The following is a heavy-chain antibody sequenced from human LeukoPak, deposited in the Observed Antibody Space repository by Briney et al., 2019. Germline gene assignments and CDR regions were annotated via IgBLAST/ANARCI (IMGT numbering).Heavy chain of an antibody. CDR1: GYSFSDYY. CDR3: ARVSSMVRGEPSSFDY. V-gene: IGHV1-2*02. D-gene: IGHD3-10*01. Sequence: ASVKVSCKASGYSFSDYYLHWVRQAPGQELEWMGWTNPNSGGTDYAQKFQGRVTMTRDTSISTAYMELSRLRSEDTAVYYCARVSSMVRGEPSSFDYWGQGTLVTVSS. J-gene: IGHJ4*02. CDR2: TNPNSGGT.